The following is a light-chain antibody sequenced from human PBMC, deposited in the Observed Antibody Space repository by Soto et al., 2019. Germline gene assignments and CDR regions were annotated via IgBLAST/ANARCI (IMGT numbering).Light chain of an antibody. J-gene: IGLJ3*02. CDR3: CSYAGSSDAV. CDR2: NVN. CDR1: AHKF. Sequence: QSVLTQPRSVSGSPGQSVTISCSAHKFVSWYQQYPGKAPKVIIFNVNQRPSGVPDRFSGSKSGNAASLTITGLQPEDEADYYCCSYAGSSDAVFGGGTKVTVL. V-gene: IGLV2-11*01.